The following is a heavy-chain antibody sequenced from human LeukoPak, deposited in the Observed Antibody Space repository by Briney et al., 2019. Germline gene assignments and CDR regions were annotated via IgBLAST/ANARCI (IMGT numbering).Heavy chain of an antibody. D-gene: IGHD5-18*01. CDR3: VKEEGYTYGLFDY. CDR1: GFTFSDYA. J-gene: IGHJ4*02. V-gene: IGHV3-23*01. Sequence: GGSLRLSCAASGFTFSDYAMSWVRQAPGKGLEWVSSISGSGGTTYYADSVTGRLTISRDNSKNTLYLQMNSLRAEDTAVYYCVKEEGYTYGLFDYWGQGTLVTVSS. CDR2: ISGSGGTT.